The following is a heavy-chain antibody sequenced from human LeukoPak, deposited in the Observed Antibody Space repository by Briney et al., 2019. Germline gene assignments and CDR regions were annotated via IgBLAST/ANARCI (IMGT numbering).Heavy chain of an antibody. Sequence: PGGSLRLSCAASGFTFSSCDMHWVREAPGKGLEWLALILSDGSTKYYAVSVKGRLTISRDNSKNTLYLQMNSLRAEDTAVYYCAKRRHSSGWDFDYWGQGTLVTVSS. J-gene: IGHJ4*02. D-gene: IGHD6-19*01. CDR2: ILSDGSTK. CDR3: AKRRHSSGWDFDY. V-gene: IGHV3-30*02. CDR1: GFTFSSCD.